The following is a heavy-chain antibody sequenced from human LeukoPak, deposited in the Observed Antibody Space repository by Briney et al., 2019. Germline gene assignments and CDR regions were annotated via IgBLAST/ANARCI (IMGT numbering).Heavy chain of an antibody. J-gene: IGHJ6*02. V-gene: IGHV4-34*01. Sequence: SETLSLTCAVYGGSFSGYYWSWIRQPPGKGLEWIGEINHSGSTNYNPSLKSRVTISVDTSKNQFSLKLSSVTAADTAVYYCARVRGRGYSGYPPDHYGMDVWGQGTTVTVSS. CDR3: ARVRGRGYSGYPPDHYGMDV. D-gene: IGHD5-12*01. CDR2: INHSGST. CDR1: GGSFSGYY.